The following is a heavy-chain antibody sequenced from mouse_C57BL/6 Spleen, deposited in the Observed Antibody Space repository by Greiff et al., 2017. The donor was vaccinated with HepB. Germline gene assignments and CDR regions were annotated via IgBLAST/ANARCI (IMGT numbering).Heavy chain of an antibody. D-gene: IGHD4-1*01. J-gene: IGHJ4*01. CDR1: GYTFTSYW. V-gene: IGHV1-50*01. Sequence: QVHVKQPGAELVKPGASVKLSCKASGYTFTSYWMQWVKQRPGQGLEWIGEIDPSDSYTNYNQKFKGKATLTVDTSSSTAYMQLSSLTSEDSAVYYCARSELGSMDYWGQGTSVTVSS. CDR2: IDPSDSYT. CDR3: ARSELGSMDY.